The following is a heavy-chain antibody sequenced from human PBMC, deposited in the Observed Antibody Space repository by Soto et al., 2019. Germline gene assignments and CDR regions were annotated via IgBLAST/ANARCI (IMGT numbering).Heavy chain of an antibody. J-gene: IGHJ4*02. V-gene: IGHV3-21*01. CDR2: ISSSSSYI. Sequence: WGSLRLSCAASGFTFSSYSMNWVRQAPGKGLEWVSSISSSSSYIYYADSVKGRFTISRDNAKNSLYLQMNSLRAEDTAVYYCARVVAAAGALYNWGQGTLVTVSS. D-gene: IGHD6-13*01. CDR1: GFTFSSYS. CDR3: ARVVAAAGALYN.